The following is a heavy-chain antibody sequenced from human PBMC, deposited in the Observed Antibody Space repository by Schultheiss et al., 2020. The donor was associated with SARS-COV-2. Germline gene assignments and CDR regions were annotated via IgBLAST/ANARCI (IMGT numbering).Heavy chain of an antibody. J-gene: IGHJ4*02. Sequence: GSLRLSCAVYGGSFSGYYWSWIRQPPGKGLEWIGEINHSGSTNYNPSLKSRVTISVDTSKNQFSLKLSSVTAADTAVYYCARGRVYDWWGQGTLVTVSS. V-gene: IGHV4-34*01. CDR1: GGSFSGYY. CDR2: INHSGST. CDR3: ARGRVYDW.